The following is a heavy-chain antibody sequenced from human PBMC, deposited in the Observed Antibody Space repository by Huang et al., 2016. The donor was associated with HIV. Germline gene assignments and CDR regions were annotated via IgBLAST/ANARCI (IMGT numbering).Heavy chain of an antibody. V-gene: IGHV3-11*01. CDR1: GFTFSGDY. Sequence: QVQLVESGGGLVKPGGSLRRSCAASGFTFSGDYMSWIRETPGKGLEWISCISRRDNSIYYADSGKGRFTISRDDAKNSLYLQMNSLRADDTAVYYCARRSAFYRLDYWGQGTLVTVSS. J-gene: IGHJ4*02. CDR3: ARRSAFYRLDY. CDR2: ISRRDNSI. D-gene: IGHD3-10*01.